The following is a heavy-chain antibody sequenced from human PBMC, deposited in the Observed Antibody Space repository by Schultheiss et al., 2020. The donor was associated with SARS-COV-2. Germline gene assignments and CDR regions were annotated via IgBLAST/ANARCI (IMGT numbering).Heavy chain of an antibody. J-gene: IGHJ4*02. V-gene: IGHV3-74*01. Sequence: GGSLRLSCTASGFIFSSYWMHWVRQAPGKGLVWVSRINIDGSSTSYADSVKGRFTISRDNAKNSLYLQMNSLRAEDTAVYYCARASPRSYSSGWYPYWGQGTLVTVSS. CDR2: INIDGSST. CDR3: ARASPRSYSSGWYPY. D-gene: IGHD6-19*01. CDR1: GFIFSSYW.